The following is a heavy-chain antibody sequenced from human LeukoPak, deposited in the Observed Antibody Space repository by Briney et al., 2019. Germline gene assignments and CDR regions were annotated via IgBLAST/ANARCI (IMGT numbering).Heavy chain of an antibody. D-gene: IGHD4-17*01. V-gene: IGHV4-59*08. J-gene: IGHJ6*03. CDR1: GGSISSYY. Sequence: KPSETLSLTCTVSGGSISSYYWSWIRQPPGKGLEWIGYIYYSGSTNYNPSLKSRVTISVDTSKNQFSPKLSSVTAADTAVYYCARHFPVGGDDYGDYGVRVYYYYYYMDVWGKGTTVTVSS. CDR2: IYYSGST. CDR3: ARHFPVGGDDYGDYGVRVYYYYYYMDV.